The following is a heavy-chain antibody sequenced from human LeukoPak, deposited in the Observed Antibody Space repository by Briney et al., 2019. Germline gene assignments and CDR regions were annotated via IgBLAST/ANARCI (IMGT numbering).Heavy chain of an antibody. V-gene: IGHV4-59*01. Sequence: SETLSLTCTVSGGSISSYYWSWIRQPPGKGLEWIGNIFYTGSTKYNPSLKSRVTISVDTSKNQFSLKLSSVTAADTAMYYCARANRFGFGELYGFDYWGQGTLVTVSS. D-gene: IGHD3-10*01. CDR3: ARANRFGFGELYGFDY. CDR2: IFYTGST. J-gene: IGHJ4*02. CDR1: GGSISSYY.